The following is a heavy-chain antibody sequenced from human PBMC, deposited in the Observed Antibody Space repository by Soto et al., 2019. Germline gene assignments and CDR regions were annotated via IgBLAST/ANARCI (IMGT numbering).Heavy chain of an antibody. CDR2: ISGSGGST. CDR3: AKDPSADGGMDV. V-gene: IGHV3-23*01. CDR1: GFTFSSYA. Sequence: GGSLRLSCAASGFTFSSYAMSWVRQAPGKGLEWVSAISGSGGSTYYADSAKGRFTISRDNSKNTLYLQMNSLRAEDTAVYYCAKDPSADGGMDVWGQGTTVTVS. J-gene: IGHJ6*02. D-gene: IGHD2-15*01.